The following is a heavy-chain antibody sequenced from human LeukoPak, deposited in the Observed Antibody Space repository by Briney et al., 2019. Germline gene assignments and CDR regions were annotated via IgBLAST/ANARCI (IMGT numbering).Heavy chain of an antibody. Sequence: ASVKVSCKATGFTFTDFWMCWVRQAPGQGLEWVARIQTNSGNTNYAQKFQDRVTLTRDTSTNTVSLGVSRLRSDDTAVYYCVRDFDWGPDYWGQGTLVTVSS. D-gene: IGHD3-9*01. CDR2: IQTNSGNT. J-gene: IGHJ4*02. V-gene: IGHV1-2*06. CDR3: VRDFDWGPDY. CDR1: GFTFTDFW.